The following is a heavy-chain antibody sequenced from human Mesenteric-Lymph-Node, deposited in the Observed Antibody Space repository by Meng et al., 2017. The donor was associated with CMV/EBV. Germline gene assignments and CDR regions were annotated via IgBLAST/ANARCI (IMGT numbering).Heavy chain of an antibody. CDR1: GYTFITYD. CDR2: MNPNSGHT. J-gene: IGHJ6*02. Sequence: ASVKVSCKASGYTFITYDINWVRQATGQGLEWMGWMNPNSGHTGYAKKFQGRVTMTRNSSTLTAYMQLSSLRSDDTAVYYCARELPYYDSSTGYHYFMDLWGQGTTVTVSS. V-gene: IGHV1-8*01. CDR3: ARELPYYDSSTGYHYFMDL. D-gene: IGHD3-3*01.